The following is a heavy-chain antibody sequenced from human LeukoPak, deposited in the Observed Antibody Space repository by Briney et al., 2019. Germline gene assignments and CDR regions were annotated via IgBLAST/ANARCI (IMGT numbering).Heavy chain of an antibody. D-gene: IGHD4-23*01. CDR2: IFPGDSDT. CDR3: ARRDYGGTSAAFDI. V-gene: IGHV5-51*01. J-gene: IGHJ3*02. Sequence: GESLKISCKGSGYNFTTYWVAWVRHMPGKSLEWMGIIFPGDSDTRYRPSFQGQVTISADKSISTAYLQWSSLKASDTAMYYCARRDYGGTSAAFDIWGQGTIVTVSS. CDR1: GYNFTTYW.